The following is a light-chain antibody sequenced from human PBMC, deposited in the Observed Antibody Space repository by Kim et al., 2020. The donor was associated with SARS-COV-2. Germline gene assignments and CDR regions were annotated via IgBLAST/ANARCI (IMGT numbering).Light chain of an antibody. CDR1: QNILHSFSNLNY. CDR3: QHYRGAPYT. Sequence: RATIHCKSSQNILHSFSNLNYLAWYQQKPGQPPKLLIYWASTRESGVPDRFSGGGSGTDFTLTISSLQAEDVAVYYCQHYRGAPYTFGQGTKLEI. J-gene: IGKJ2*01. CDR2: WAS. V-gene: IGKV4-1*01.